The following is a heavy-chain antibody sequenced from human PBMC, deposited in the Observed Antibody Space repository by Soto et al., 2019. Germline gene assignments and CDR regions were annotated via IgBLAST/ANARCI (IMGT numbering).Heavy chain of an antibody. CDR1: GYTFTGYY. CDR3: ARAEGYCSSTSCHLPRFDP. D-gene: IGHD2-2*01. J-gene: IGHJ5*02. V-gene: IGHV1-2*04. CDR2: INPNSGGT. Sequence: KVSCKASGYTFTGYYMHWVRQAPGQGLEWMGWINPNSGGTNYAQKFQGWVTMTRDTSISTAYMELSRLRSDDTAVYYCARAEGYCSSTSCHLPRFDPWGQGTLVTVSS.